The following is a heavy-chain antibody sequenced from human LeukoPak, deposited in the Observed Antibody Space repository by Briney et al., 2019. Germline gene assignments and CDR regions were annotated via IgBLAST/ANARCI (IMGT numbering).Heavy chain of an antibody. V-gene: IGHV3-74*01. CDR2: IHSDGTST. CDR1: GFTFSSYW. J-gene: IGHJ4*02. Sequence: GGSLRLSCAASGFTFSSYWMHWVRQAPGKGLEWVSRIHSDGTSTSYADSVKGRFTISRDNAKNMLYLQMNSLRAEDTAVYYCARGGSGCFDYWGQGTLVTVSS. CDR3: ARGGSGCFDY. D-gene: IGHD6-19*01.